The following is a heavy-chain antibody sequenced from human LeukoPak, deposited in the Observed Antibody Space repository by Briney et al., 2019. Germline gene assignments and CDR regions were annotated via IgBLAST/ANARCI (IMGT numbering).Heavy chain of an antibody. J-gene: IGHJ6*02. V-gene: IGHV3-53*01. CDR2: LYSGGST. CDR3: ARDPGDGFGELHGMDV. CDR1: GFTVSSNY. Sequence: GSLRLSCAASGFTVSSNYMSWVRQAPGKGLEWVSILYSGGSTYYADSVKGRFTISRDNSKNTLYLQMNSLRAEDTAVYYCARDPGDGFGELHGMDVWGQGTTVTVSS. D-gene: IGHD3-10*01.